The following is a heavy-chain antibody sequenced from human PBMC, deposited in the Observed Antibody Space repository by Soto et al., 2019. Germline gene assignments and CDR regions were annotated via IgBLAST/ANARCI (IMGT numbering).Heavy chain of an antibody. CDR2: IYYSGST. J-gene: IGHJ4*02. V-gene: IGHV4-59*01. CDR3: ARGLIQLWYPFDY. Sequence: QVQLQESGPGLVKPSETLSLTCTVSGGSISSYYWSWIRQPPGKGLEWIGYIYYSGSTNYNPSLKSRVTISVDTSKNQFSLKLSSVTAADTAVYYCARGLIQLWYPFDYWGQGTLVTVSS. D-gene: IGHD5-18*01. CDR1: GGSISSYY.